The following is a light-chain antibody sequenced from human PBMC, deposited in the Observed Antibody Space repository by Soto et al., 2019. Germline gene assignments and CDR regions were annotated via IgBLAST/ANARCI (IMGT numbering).Light chain of an antibody. CDR1: SGHRTYA. CDR3: QTWGTGIQV. V-gene: IGLV4-69*01. J-gene: IGLJ2*01. CDR2: VNSDGSH. Sequence: QLVLTQSPSASASLGASVKLTCTLSSGHRTYAIVWHQQQPEKGPRYLMKVNSDGSHNKGDGIPDRFSGSTSGAERYLTISSLQSEDEADYYCQTWGTGIQVFGGGTKLTVL.